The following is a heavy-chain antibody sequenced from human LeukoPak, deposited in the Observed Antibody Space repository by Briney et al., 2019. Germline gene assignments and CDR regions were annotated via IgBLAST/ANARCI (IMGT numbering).Heavy chain of an antibody. J-gene: IGHJ5*02. D-gene: IGHD2-15*01. CDR3: ASLGCSGGSCYWFDP. V-gene: IGHV4-59*01. Sequence: TASETLSLTCTVSGGSISSYDWSWIRQPPGKGLEWIGYIYYSGSTNYNPSLKSRVTISVDTSKNQFSLKLSSVTAADTAVYYCASLGCSGGSCYWFDPWGQGTLVTVSS. CDR2: IYYSGST. CDR1: GGSISSYD.